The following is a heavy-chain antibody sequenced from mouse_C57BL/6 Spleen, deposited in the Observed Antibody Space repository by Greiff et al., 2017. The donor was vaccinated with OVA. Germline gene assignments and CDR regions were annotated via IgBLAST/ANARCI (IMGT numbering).Heavy chain of an antibody. J-gene: IGHJ2*01. CDR1: GYAFSSSW. Sequence: VQLQQSGPELVKPGASVKISCKASGYAFSSSWMNWVKQRPGQGLEWIGRIYPGDGDTNYNGKFKGKATLTADKSSSTAYMQLSSLTSEDSAVYFCARNYYGSRGNYFDYWGQGTTLTVSS. D-gene: IGHD1-1*01. CDR2: IYPGDGDT. CDR3: ARNYYGSRGNYFDY. V-gene: IGHV1-82*01.